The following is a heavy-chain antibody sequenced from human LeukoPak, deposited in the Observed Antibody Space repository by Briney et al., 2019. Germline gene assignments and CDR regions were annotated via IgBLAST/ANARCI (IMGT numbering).Heavy chain of an antibody. D-gene: IGHD6-13*01. V-gene: IGHV3-74*01. Sequence: QPGGSLRLSCAASGFTFSSYWMHWVRQAPGKGLVWVSRINSDGSSTSYADSVKGRFTISRDNAKNTLHLQMNSLRAEDTAVYYCARSKKQQLVHYDAFDIWGQGTMVIVSS. J-gene: IGHJ3*02. CDR3: ARSKKQQLVHYDAFDI. CDR2: INSDGSST. CDR1: GFTFSSYW.